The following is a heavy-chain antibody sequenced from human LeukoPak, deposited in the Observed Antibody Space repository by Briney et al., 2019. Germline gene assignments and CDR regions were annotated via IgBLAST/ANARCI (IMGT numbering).Heavy chain of an antibody. D-gene: IGHD2-2*01. V-gene: IGHV5-51*01. CDR2: IFPGDSET. J-gene: IGHJ4*02. CDR3: ARQSKADCSSTSCYFDY. CDR1: GYTFTNYW. Sequence: PGESLKISCEASGYTFTNYWIGWVRQMPGKGLEWMGIIFPGDSETRYSPSFLDQVAISADKSISTAYLQWSSLKASDTAMYYCARQSKADCSSTSCYFDYWGQGTLVTVSS.